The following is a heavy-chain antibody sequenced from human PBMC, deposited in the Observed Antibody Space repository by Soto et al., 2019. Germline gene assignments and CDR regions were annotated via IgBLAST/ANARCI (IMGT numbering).Heavy chain of an antibody. CDR1: CYSFTSYW. V-gene: IGHV5-51*01. J-gene: IGHJ3*02. CDR3: AGGVGARAAFDT. CDR2: IYPGDADT. D-gene: IGHD2-8*01. Sequence: PGESLKISCQGACYSFTSYWIGWVRQMPGKGLEGMGIIYPGDADTRDSPSFQGQVAISAGTSISTAYLQWSSLKASDTAIYYRAGGVGARAAFDTWGQGTRVTV.